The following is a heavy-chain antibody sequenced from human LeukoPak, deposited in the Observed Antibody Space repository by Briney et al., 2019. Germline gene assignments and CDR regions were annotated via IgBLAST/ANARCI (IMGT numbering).Heavy chain of an antibody. D-gene: IGHD5-18*01. V-gene: IGHV3-23*01. J-gene: IGHJ4*02. CDR3: AKDWIQFNRVFDCFDS. CDR1: GFPFETNA. CDR2: IGNTET. Sequence: GGSLRLSCATSGFPFETNAMSWFRQAPGKGLEWVATIGNTETFYADSVTGRFTISRDNSKNTVNLQMNRLRVEDTAIYYCAKDWIQFNRVFDCFDSWGQGTLVTVSS.